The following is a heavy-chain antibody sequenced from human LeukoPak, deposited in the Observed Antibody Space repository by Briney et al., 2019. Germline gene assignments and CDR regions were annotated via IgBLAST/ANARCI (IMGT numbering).Heavy chain of an antibody. D-gene: IGHD1-26*01. CDR2: INPNSGGT. CDR1: GYTFSAYH. J-gene: IGHJ3*02. Sequence: ASVKVSCKASGYTFSAYHIHWVRQAPGQGLEWMGWINPNSGGTNFAPKFHGRVSMTRDTSLNTAYMELSSLRSDDTAVYYCARADGPYSGSFGAFDIWGQGTMVTVSS. CDR3: ARADGPYSGSFGAFDI. V-gene: IGHV1-2*02.